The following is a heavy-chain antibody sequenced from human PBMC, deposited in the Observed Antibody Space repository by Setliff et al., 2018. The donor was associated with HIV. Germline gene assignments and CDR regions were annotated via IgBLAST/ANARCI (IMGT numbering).Heavy chain of an antibody. Sequence: ASVKVSCKASGYTFSNYGMNWVRQAPGQGLEWMGWINTNTGNPTYAQDFTGRFVFSLDTSVSTAYLQISSLKAVDTAVYYCARDHDYGDLSRNWFYMDVWGKGTTVTVSS. CDR1: GYTFSNYG. CDR3: ARDHDYGDLSRNWFYMDV. CDR2: INTNTGNP. V-gene: IGHV7-4-1*02. D-gene: IGHD4-17*01. J-gene: IGHJ6*03.